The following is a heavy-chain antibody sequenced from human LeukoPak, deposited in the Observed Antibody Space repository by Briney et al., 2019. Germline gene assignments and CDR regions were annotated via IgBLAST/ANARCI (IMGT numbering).Heavy chain of an antibody. D-gene: IGHD1-26*01. J-gene: IGHJ4*02. CDR1: GGSFSGYY. V-gene: IGHV4-34*01. CDR2: INHSGST. CDR3: AREEALGSGSFDY. Sequence: SETLPLTCAVYGGSFSGYYWSWIRQPPGKGLEWIGEINHSGSTNYNPSLKSRVTISVDTSKNQFSLKLSSVTAADTAVYYCAREEALGSGSFDYWGQGTLVTVSS.